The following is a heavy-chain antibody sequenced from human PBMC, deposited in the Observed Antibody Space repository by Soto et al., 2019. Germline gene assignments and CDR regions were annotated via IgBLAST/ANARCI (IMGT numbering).Heavy chain of an antibody. V-gene: IGHV1-8*01. CDR3: ARALLTGAPGDYFDY. CDR2: MNPSSGDT. CDR1: GYTFTNND. J-gene: IGHJ4*02. D-gene: IGHD7-27*01. Sequence: QVQLVQSGAEVKKPGASVKVSCKASGYTFTNNDINWVRQAPGQGFEWMGWMNPSSGDTGYAQKFQGRATVTRNTPINTAYMELRSLRSEDTAVYYCARALLTGAPGDYFDYWCQGTLVTVSS.